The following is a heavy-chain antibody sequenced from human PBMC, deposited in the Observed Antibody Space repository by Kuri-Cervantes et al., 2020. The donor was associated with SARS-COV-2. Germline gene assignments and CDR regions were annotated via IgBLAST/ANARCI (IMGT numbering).Heavy chain of an antibody. CDR1: GFTFSSYG. J-gene: IGHJ6*02. CDR2: ISYDGSNK. V-gene: IGHV3-30*03. Sequence: GGSLRLSCAASGFTFSSYGMHWVRQAPGKGLEWVAVISYDGSNKYYADSVKGRFTISRDNSKNTLYLQMNSLRAEDTAVYYCARRLRGASSGWSQRSQYYYYYGMDVWGQGTTVTVSS. CDR3: ARRLRGASSGWSQRSQYYYYYGMDV. D-gene: IGHD6-19*01.